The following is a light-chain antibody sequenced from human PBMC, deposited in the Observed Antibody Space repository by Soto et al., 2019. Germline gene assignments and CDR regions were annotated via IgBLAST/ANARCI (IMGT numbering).Light chain of an antibody. J-gene: IGLJ2*01. CDR2: DVN. V-gene: IGLV2-14*03. CDR1: SSDVGGYDY. Sequence: QSALTQPASVSGSPGQSIAISCTGSSSDVGGYDYVSRYQQHPGKAHKLMIYDVNSRPSGVSDRFSGSKSGNTASLTISGLQAEDEADYYCSSYTRTTPVIFGGGTKLTVL. CDR3: SSYTRTTPVI.